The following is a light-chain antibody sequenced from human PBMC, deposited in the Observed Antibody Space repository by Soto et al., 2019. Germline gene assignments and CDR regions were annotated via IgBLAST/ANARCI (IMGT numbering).Light chain of an antibody. V-gene: IGLV2-23*02. CDR3: CSYAGGSTHVV. CDR2: EVS. CDR1: SSDVGSYNL. Sequence: QSALTQPASVSGSPGQSITISCTGTSSDVGSYNLVSWYQQHPGKAPKLMIYEVSKRPSGVSNRFSGSKSGNTASLTISGRQAEDEADDYCCSYAGGSTHVVFGGGTKVTVL. J-gene: IGLJ2*01.